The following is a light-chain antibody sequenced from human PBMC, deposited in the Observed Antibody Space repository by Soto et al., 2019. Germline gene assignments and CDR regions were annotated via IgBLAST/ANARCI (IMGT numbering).Light chain of an antibody. CDR3: QQYNNWPLT. CDR2: DVS. CDR1: QSVSSN. V-gene: IGKV3D-15*01. J-gene: IGKJ4*01. Sequence: EIVMTQSPATLSVTPVESATLSCWASQSVSSNLAWYQQKPGQAPRLLIYDVSTRATGIPTRFSGSGSGTEFTLTISSLQSEDFAAYYCQQYNNWPLTFGGGTKVDIK.